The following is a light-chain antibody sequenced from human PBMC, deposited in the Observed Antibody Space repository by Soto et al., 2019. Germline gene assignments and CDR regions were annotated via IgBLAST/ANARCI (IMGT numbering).Light chain of an antibody. Sequence: DIQMTQSPSTLSASVGDRVTITCRASQSISGWLAWYQQKPGKAPKLLIYDVSSLESGVPSRFSGSGSGTEFTLAISSLQPDDFDTYYCQQYNSYPWAFGQGTKV. V-gene: IGKV1-5*01. CDR2: DVS. J-gene: IGKJ1*01. CDR3: QQYNSYPWA. CDR1: QSISGW.